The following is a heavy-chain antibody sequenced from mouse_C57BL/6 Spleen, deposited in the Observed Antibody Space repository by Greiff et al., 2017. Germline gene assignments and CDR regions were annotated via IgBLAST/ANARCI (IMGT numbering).Heavy chain of an antibody. D-gene: IGHD1-1*01. J-gene: IGHJ4*01. V-gene: IGHV1-76*01. CDR2: IYPGSGNT. Sequence: VMLVESGAELVRPGASVKLSCKASGYTFTDYYINWVKQRPGQGLEWIARIYPGSGNTYYNEKFKGKATLTAEKSSSTAYMQLSSLTSEDSAVYFCARGYYYGSSYDAMDYWGQGTSVTVSS. CDR3: ARGYYYGSSYDAMDY. CDR1: GYTFTDYY.